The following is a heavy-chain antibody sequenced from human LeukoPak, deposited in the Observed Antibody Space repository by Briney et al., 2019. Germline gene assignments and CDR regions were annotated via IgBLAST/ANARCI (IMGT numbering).Heavy chain of an antibody. D-gene: IGHD1-26*01. CDR3: ARNSGSSTNAFDI. J-gene: IGHJ3*02. CDR1: GYTFTSYD. V-gene: IGHV1-8*03. Sequence: ASVKVSCKASGYTFTSYDLNWVRQATGQGLEWMGWMNPNSGNTGYAQKFQGRVTITRNTSISTAYMELSSLRSEDTAVYYCARNSGSSTNAFDIWGQGTMVTVSS. CDR2: MNPNSGNT.